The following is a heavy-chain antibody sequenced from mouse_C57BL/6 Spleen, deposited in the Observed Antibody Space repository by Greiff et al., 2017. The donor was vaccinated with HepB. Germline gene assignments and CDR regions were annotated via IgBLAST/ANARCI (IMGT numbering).Heavy chain of an antibody. J-gene: IGHJ2*01. CDR1: GYTFPDYY. CDR2: LGPGSGST. Sequence: VQLQQSGAELVKPGASVKTSCKTSGYTFPDYYINWVKQRPGQGLEWVGKLGPGSGSTYYTEKFKGKDTLAADKSPSTAYMQISSLTSEDSAVYFCASSDFYFGYWGQGTTLTVSS. V-gene: IGHV1-77*01. CDR3: ASSDFYFGY.